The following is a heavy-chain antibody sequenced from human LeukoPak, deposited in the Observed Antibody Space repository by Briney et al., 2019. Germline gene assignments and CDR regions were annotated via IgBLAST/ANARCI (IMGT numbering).Heavy chain of an antibody. CDR3: ASAPHNYVHFAY. CDR2: IYYSGST. V-gene: IGHV4-39*02. D-gene: IGHD5-24*01. Sequence: SETLSLTCTVSGSSISSSNYSWGWIRQPPGKGLEWIGTIYYSGSTYYNPSLKSRVTISVDTSKNPFSLKLSSVTAADTAVYYCASAPHNYVHFAYWGQGTLVTVSS. CDR1: GSSISSSNYS. J-gene: IGHJ4*02.